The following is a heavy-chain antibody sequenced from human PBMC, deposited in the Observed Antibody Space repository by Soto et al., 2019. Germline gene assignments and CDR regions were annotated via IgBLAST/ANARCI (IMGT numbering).Heavy chain of an antibody. J-gene: IGHJ4*02. CDR1: GFTFSSFW. CDR3: ARDLPDY. V-gene: IGHV3-7*01. Sequence: GGSLRLSCAASGFTFSSFWMSWVRQAPGKGLEWVANINLDGSEKRYVDSVKGRFTISRDTAKNSLYLQMNNLRAEDTAVYYCARDLPDYWGQGTLVTVSS. CDR2: INLDGSEK.